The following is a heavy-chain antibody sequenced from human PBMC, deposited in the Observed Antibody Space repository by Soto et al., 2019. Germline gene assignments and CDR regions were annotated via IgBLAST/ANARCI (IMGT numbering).Heavy chain of an antibody. D-gene: IGHD1-26*01. V-gene: IGHV3-23*01. CDR1: GFTFSSYA. J-gene: IGHJ6*02. CDR3: AKQQGPGAPYYYAMDV. CDR2: YRSSGERT. Sequence: EVQLLESGGGLVQPGGPLGLSCAASGFTFSSYAMSWFRHAPGKWLEWVSVYRSSGERTYYADSVKGRFTIYRDNSNNSLYMQMNSLRAEDTAVYYCAKQQGPGAPYYYAMDVWGQGTTVTVSS.